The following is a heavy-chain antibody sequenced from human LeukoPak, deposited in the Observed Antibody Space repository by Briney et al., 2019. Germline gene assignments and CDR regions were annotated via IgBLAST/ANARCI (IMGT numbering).Heavy chain of an antibody. D-gene: IGHD1-26*01. CDR3: VKEVSPRREFGH. Sequence: PGGSLRLSCAAPGFTFSSYWMHWVRQAPGKGLEWVSVISYDGSNTDYADSVKGRFTISRDNSKNTLFLLMNSLRPRDTAVYYCVKEVSPRREFGHWGQGTLVTVSS. CDR2: ISYDGSNT. V-gene: IGHV3-30*18. CDR1: GFTFSSYW. J-gene: IGHJ4*02.